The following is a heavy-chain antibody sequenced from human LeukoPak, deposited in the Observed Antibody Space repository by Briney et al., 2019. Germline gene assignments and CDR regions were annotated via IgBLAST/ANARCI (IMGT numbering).Heavy chain of an antibody. J-gene: IGHJ4*02. Sequence: SETLSLTCTVSGGSISSYYWSWIRQPPGKGLEWIGYIYYSGSTNYNPSLKSRVTISVDTSKNQFSLKLSSVTAADTAVYYCAGTPIQVGATTRYYFGYWGQGTLVTVSS. CDR2: IYYSGST. V-gene: IGHV4-59*01. CDR3: AGTPIQVGATTRYYFGY. D-gene: IGHD1-26*01. CDR1: GGSISSYY.